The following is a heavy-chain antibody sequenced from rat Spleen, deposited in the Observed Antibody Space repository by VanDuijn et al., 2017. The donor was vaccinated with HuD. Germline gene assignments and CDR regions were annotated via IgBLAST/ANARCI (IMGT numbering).Heavy chain of an antibody. J-gene: IGHJ4*01. CDR1: GFTFSDYY. CDR2: INYDGSST. V-gene: IGHV5-29*01. D-gene: IGHD1-4*01. Sequence: EVQLVESDGGLVQPGRSLKLSCAASGFTFSDYYMAWVRQAPTKGLEWVATINYDGSSTYYRDSVKGRFTISRDNAKSTLYLQMNSLRSEDTATYFCARPGITSYVMHAWGQVVSVTVSS. CDR3: ARPGITSYVMHA.